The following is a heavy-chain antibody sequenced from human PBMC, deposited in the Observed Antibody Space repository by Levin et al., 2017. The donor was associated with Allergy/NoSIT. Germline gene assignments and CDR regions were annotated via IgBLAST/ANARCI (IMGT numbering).Heavy chain of an antibody. CDR1: GFTFSSSS. CDR2: ISSGRSAV. CDR3: ARDLIADYSSRDYGMDV. D-gene: IGHD6-19*01. V-gene: IGHV3-48*02. J-gene: IGHJ6*02. Sequence: GGSLRLSCAASGFTFSSSSMNWVRQAPGRGLEWVSYISSGRSAVYYADSVKGRFTISRDNARNSLFLQMNSLRDEDTAVYYCARDLIADYSSRDYGMDVWGQGTTVTVSS.